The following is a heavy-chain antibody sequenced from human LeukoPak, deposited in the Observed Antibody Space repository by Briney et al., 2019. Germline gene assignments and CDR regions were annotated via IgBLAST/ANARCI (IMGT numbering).Heavy chain of an antibody. Sequence: GASVKVSCKGSLYTFISYGIRWVRQAPGQGLEWMGCISAYNGNTHYVHKLQGRVTMTPHTPTNTDYLELRSLRSDDTAVYYCARSWYRYLSLANWFDPWGQGTLVTVSS. J-gene: IGHJ5*02. CDR2: ISAYNGNT. V-gene: IGHV1-18*01. D-gene: IGHD3-16*02. CDR3: ARSWYRYLSLANWFDP. CDR1: LYTFISYG.